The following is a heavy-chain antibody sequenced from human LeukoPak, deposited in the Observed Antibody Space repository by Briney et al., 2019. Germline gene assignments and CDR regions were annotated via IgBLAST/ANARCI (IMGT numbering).Heavy chain of an antibody. CDR2: ISAYNGNT. D-gene: IGHD6-19*01. J-gene: IGHJ6*03. Sequence: ASVKVSCKASGYTFTSYDISWVRQAPGQGLEWMGWISAYNGNTNYAQKLQGRVTMTTDTSTSTAYMELRSLRSDDTAVYYCARGADTGRAYYYYMDVWGKGTTVTISS. CDR1: GYTFTSYD. V-gene: IGHV1-18*01. CDR3: ARGADTGRAYYYYMDV.